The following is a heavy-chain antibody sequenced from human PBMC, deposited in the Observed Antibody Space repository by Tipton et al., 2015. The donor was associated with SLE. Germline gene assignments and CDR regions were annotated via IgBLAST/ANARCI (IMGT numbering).Heavy chain of an antibody. CDR3: ARDHRPPSGWFDP. Sequence: TLSLTCIVSGDSISSSTYYWGWIRQPPGKGLEWVGTVYYTGNTFYNPSLKSRVTISVDTSKNQFSLKLSSVTAADTAVYYCARDHRPPSGWFDPWGQGILVTVSS. V-gene: IGHV4-39*07. CDR1: GDSISSSTYY. D-gene: IGHD6-25*01. J-gene: IGHJ5*02. CDR2: VYYTGNT.